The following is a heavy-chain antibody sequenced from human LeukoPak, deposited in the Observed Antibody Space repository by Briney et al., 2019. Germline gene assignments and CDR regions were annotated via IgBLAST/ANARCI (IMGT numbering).Heavy chain of an antibody. J-gene: IGHJ4*02. V-gene: IGHV3-21*01. CDR2: ISSSSSYI. CDR3: ARKANSSGFDY. D-gene: IGHD6-19*01. Sequence: GGSLRLSCAASGFTSSSYSMNWVRQAPGKGLEWVSSISSSSSYIYYADSVKGRFTISRDNAKNSLYLQMNSLGAEDTAVYYCARKANSSGFDYWGQGTLVTVSS. CDR1: GFTSSSYS.